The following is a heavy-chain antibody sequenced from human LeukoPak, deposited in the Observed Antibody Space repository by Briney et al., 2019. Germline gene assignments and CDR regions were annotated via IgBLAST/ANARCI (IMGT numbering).Heavy chain of an antibody. D-gene: IGHD6-13*01. Sequence: SDTLSLTCTVSGGSISNYYWSWIRQPAGEGLEWIGRAYASGNANYNPSLKSRVTMSADTSRNHFSLRLRSVTAADTAVYYCARGSWFLVDYWGQGILVTVSS. CDR2: AYASGNA. CDR1: GGSISNYY. J-gene: IGHJ4*02. CDR3: ARGSWFLVDY. V-gene: IGHV4-4*07.